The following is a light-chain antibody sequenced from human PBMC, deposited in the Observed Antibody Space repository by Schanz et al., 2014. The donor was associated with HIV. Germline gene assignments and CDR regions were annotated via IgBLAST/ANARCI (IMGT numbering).Light chain of an antibody. CDR1: QSVSSN. J-gene: IGKJ3*01. CDR2: GAS. Sequence: EIVMTQSPATLSVSPGERATLSCRASQSVSSNLAWYQQKPGQAPRLLIYGASTRATGIPARFSGSGSGTDFTLTISRLEPEDFAEYYCQPYGSSLFTVGTGTKVYIK. CDR3: QPYGSSLFT. V-gene: IGKV3-15*01.